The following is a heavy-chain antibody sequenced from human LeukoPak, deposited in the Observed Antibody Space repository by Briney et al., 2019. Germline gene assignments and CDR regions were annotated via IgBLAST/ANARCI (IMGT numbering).Heavy chain of an antibody. CDR3: ARDFAWGSGGAPIDDNWLDP. CDR1: GYTFTGYY. Sequence: ASVNVSCKASGYTFTGYYMHWVRQAPGQGLEWMGWINPNSGGTNYAQKFQGRVTMTRDTSISTAYMELSRLRSDDTAVYYCARDFAWGSGGAPIDDNWLDPWGQGTLVTVSS. V-gene: IGHV1-2*02. J-gene: IGHJ5*02. CDR2: INPNSGGT. D-gene: IGHD7-27*01.